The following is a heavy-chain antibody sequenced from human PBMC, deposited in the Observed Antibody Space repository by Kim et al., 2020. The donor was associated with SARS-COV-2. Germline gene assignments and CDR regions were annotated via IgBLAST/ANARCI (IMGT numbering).Heavy chain of an antibody. V-gene: IGHV3-48*03. CDR2: ISHSGTIT. J-gene: IGHJ4*02. CDR1: DFTFSNYE. Sequence: GGSLRLSCAVSDFTFSNYEMNWVRQAPGKGLEWISHISHSGTITYYADSVKGRFTVSRDNTRNSLFLQMDSLRAEDTAIYFCARQMYYGQGCDFWGQGTLVPVSS. D-gene: IGHD3-3*01. CDR3: ARQMYYGQGCDF.